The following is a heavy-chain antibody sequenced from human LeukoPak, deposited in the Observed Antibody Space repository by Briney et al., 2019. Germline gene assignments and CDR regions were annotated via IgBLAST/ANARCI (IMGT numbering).Heavy chain of an antibody. CDR3: ARQLPTAAADTRGYFDY. D-gene: IGHD6-25*01. J-gene: IGHJ4*02. CDR1: GGSISIISSSTYY. CDR2: LYYGENS. V-gene: IGHV4-39*01. Sequence: PSETLSLTCTVSGGSISIISSSTYYWGWIRQAPGKGLEWIGSLYYGENSHYNPSLKSRATLSVDTSNNQFSLKLTSVTAADAAVYFRARQLPTAAADTRGYFDYWGQGTAVTVSS.